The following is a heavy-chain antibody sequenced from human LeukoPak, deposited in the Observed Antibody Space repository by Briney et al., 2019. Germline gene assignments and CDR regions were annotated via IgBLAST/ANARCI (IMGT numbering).Heavy chain of an antibody. D-gene: IGHD6-6*01. CDR2: ISSSSSSI. CDR1: GFTFSNYG. V-gene: IGHV3-48*01. J-gene: IGHJ4*02. Sequence: GGSLRLSCAASGFTFSNYGMDWVRQAPGKGQEWISYISSSSSSIYYADSVKGRFTISRDNAKNSVFLQMNSLRAEDTAVYYCARGGAARPDYWGQGTLVTVSS. CDR3: ARGGAARPDY.